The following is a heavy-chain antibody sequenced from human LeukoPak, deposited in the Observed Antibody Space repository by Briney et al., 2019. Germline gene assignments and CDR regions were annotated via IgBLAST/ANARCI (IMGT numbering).Heavy chain of an antibody. J-gene: IGHJ3*02. CDR1: GYTLTELS. CDR2: FDPEDGET. V-gene: IGHV1-24*01. CDR3: ATETTYYDSSGSWAFDI. D-gene: IGHD3-22*01. Sequence: ASVKVSCKVSGYTLTELSMHWVRQAPGKGLEWMGGFDPEDGETIYAQKFQSRVTMTEDTSTDTAYMELSSLRSEDTAVYYCATETTYYDSSGSWAFDIWGQGTMVTVSS.